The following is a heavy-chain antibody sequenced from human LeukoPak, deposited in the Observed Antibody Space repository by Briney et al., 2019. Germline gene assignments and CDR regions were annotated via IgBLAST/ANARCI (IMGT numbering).Heavy chain of an antibody. J-gene: IGHJ3*02. CDR2: IYYSGST. V-gene: IGHV4-39*01. Sequence: PSETLSLTCTVSGGSISSSSYYWGWIRQPPGKGLEWIGSIYYSGSTYYNPSLKSRVTISVDTSKNQFSLKLSSVTAADTAVYYCARLGIVVGIGVAFDIWGQGTMVTVSS. CDR1: GGSISSSSYY. D-gene: IGHD2-21*01. CDR3: ARLGIVVGIGVAFDI.